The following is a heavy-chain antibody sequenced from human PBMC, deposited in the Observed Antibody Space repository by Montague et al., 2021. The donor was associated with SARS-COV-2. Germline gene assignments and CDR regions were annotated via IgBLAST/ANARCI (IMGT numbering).Heavy chain of an antibody. CDR1: GGSFSGYY. CDR3: ARGVVVVVHRDYPARRGWFDP. Sequence: SETLSLTCAVYGGSFSGYYWNWIRQPPGKGLEWIGEINHSGTTNYNPSLKSRVTISVDTSKNQFSLKLSSVTAADTAVYYCARGVVVVVHRDYPARRGWFDPWGQRTLVSISS. V-gene: IGHV4-34*01. D-gene: IGHD2-15*01. J-gene: IGHJ5*02. CDR2: INHSGTT.